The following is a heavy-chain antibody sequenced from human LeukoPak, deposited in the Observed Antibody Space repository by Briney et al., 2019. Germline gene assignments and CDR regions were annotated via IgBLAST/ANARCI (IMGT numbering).Heavy chain of an antibody. CDR1: GGSFSGYY. D-gene: IGHD6-6*01. CDR3: ARDWRGSSSWYYYGMDV. CDR2: IYYSGST. V-gene: IGHV4-31*11. J-gene: IGHJ6*02. Sequence: SETLSLTCAVYGGSFSGYYWSWIRQHPGKGLEWIGYIYYSGSTYYNPSLKSRVTISVDTSKNQFSLKLSSVTAADTAVYYCARDWRGSSSWYYYGMDVWGQGTTVTVSS.